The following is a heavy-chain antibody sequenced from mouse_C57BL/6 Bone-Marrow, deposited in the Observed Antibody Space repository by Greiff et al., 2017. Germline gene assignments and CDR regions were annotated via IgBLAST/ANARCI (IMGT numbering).Heavy chain of an antibody. CDR1: GYSITSGYY. D-gene: IGHD1-1*01. Sequence: VQLKQSGPGLVKPSQSLSLTCSVTGYSITSGYYWNWIRQFPGNKLEWMGYISYDGSNNYNPSLKNRISITRDTSKNQFFLKLNSVTTEDTATYYCARDQYYGSSHCYFDVWGTGTTVTVAS. CDR2: ISYDGSN. CDR3: ARDQYYGSSHCYFDV. V-gene: IGHV3-6*01. J-gene: IGHJ1*03.